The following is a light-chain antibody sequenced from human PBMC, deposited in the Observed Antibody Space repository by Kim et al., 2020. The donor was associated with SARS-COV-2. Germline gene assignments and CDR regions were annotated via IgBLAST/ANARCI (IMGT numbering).Light chain of an antibody. V-gene: IGKV1-39*01. CDR1: QSISNY. Sequence: DIQMTQSPSSLSASVGDRVTITCRASQSISNYLNWYQQKPGKAPKLLIYAASSLHSGAPSRFSGSGSGSDFALTITSLQPEDFATYLCQQSQTGPLLSVGGGNKVDIK. CDR2: AAS. CDR3: QQSQTGPLLS. J-gene: IGKJ4*01.